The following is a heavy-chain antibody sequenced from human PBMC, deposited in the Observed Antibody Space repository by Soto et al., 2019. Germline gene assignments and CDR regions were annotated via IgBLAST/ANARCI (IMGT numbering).Heavy chain of an antibody. D-gene: IGHD2-15*01. CDR2: IIPIFPPP. Sequence: QVQLVQSGAEVKKPGSSVTVSCKASGGTFGNSAISWVRQAPGQGLEWMGGIIPIFPPPDYAQKFQGRVTIPADESTTTAYMELTSLKSEDTAVYYCARDKDRQQLGGNYYYGIDVWGQGTTVTVSS. CDR3: ARDKDRQQLGGNYYYGIDV. J-gene: IGHJ6*02. V-gene: IGHV1-69*12. CDR1: GGTFGNSA.